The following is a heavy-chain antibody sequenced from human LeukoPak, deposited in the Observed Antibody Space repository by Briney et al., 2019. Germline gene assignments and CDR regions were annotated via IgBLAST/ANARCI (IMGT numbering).Heavy chain of an antibody. CDR2: IIPIFGTA. CDR3: AGSGSYPPDYYYYIDV. D-gene: IGHD1-26*01. J-gene: IGHJ6*03. Sequence: SVKVSCKASGGTFSSYAISWVRQAPGQGLEWMGGIIPIFGTANYAQKFQGRVTITADESTSTAYMELSSLRSEDTAVYYCAGSGSYPPDYYYYIDVWGKGTTATVSS. CDR1: GGTFSSYA. V-gene: IGHV1-69*01.